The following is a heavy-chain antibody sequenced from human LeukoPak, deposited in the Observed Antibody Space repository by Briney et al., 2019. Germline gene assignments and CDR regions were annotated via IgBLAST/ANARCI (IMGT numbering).Heavy chain of an antibody. CDR1: GYTFINYA. Sequence: ASVKVSCKASGYTFINYAMHCLRQAPGQRLEWMGWINAANGNTKYSQKFQGRVTITRDTSASTAYMELSSLRFEDTSVYYCARYSDDAWFDPWGQGTLVTVSS. J-gene: IGHJ5*02. CDR3: ARYSDDAWFDP. D-gene: IGHD4-17*01. V-gene: IGHV1-3*01. CDR2: INAANGNT.